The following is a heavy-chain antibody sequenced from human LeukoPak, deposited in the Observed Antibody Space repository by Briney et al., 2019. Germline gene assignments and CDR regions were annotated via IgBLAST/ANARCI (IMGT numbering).Heavy chain of an antibody. Sequence: GGSLRLSCAASGFTFSSYWMSWVRQAPGKGLEWVAYISYDGSNKNYADSVKGRFTISRDNSKNTLYLQMNSLRTEDTAVYYCAREDPRTGYWYFDLWGRGTLVTVSS. CDR1: GFTFSSYW. V-gene: IGHV3-30-3*01. J-gene: IGHJ2*01. CDR3: AREDPRTGYWYFDL. CDR2: ISYDGSNK.